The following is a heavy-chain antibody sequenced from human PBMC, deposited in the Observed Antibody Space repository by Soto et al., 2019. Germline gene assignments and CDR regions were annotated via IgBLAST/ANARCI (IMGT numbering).Heavy chain of an antibody. CDR3: ARIHYDSSGYYEYYFDY. Sequence: SVKVSCKASGGTFSSYAISWVRQAPGQGLEWMGGIIPIFGTANYAQKFQGRVTITADESTSTAYMELSSLRSEDTAVYYCARIHYDSSGYYEYYFDYSGQGTLVTVSS. J-gene: IGHJ4*02. D-gene: IGHD3-22*01. V-gene: IGHV1-69*13. CDR1: GGTFSSYA. CDR2: IIPIFGTA.